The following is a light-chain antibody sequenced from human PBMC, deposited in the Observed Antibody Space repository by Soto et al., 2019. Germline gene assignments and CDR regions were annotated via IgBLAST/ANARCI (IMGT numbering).Light chain of an antibody. CDR2: KAS. V-gene: IGKV1-5*03. CDR1: QSVSIW. CDR3: QHSSTYSHT. Sequence: DIQMTQSPSTLSASVGDRVTITCRASQSVSIWLAWYQQKPGKAPKLLIYKASTLQSGVPSRFSGSKSETEFSLTSSSLQPDDFATYYCQHSSTYSHTFGQGNRLEIK. J-gene: IGKJ2*01.